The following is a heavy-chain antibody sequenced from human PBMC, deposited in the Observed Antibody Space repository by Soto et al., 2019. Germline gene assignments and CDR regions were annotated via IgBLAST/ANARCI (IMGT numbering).Heavy chain of an antibody. Sequence: QVQLQESGPGLVKPSGTLCLTCTVSGGSISTSNWWSWVRQPPGKGLEWIGEIYHSGSINYNPSLKSRVTISVDKSKNQFSLKLSSATAADTAVYYCARGARSGGSSYNWFDPWGQGTLVTVSS. V-gene: IGHV4-4*02. CDR1: GGSISTSNW. D-gene: IGHD2-15*01. J-gene: IGHJ5*02. CDR2: IYHSGSI. CDR3: ARGARSGGSSYNWFDP.